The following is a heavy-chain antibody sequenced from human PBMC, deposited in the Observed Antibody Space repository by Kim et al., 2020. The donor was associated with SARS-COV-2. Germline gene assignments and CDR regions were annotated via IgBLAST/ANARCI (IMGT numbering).Heavy chain of an antibody. CDR2: IGASGGST. V-gene: IGHV3-23*01. D-gene: IGHD3-16*02. CDR1: GFTFSSYA. J-gene: IGHJ4*02. Sequence: GGSLRLSCAASGFTFSSYAMSWVRQAPGKGLEWVSAIGASGGSTYYADSVRGRFTVSRDNSKNTLYLQMNSLRVEDTAVYYCAKQVLSANSEWGQGTRVTVSA. CDR3: AKQVLSANSE.